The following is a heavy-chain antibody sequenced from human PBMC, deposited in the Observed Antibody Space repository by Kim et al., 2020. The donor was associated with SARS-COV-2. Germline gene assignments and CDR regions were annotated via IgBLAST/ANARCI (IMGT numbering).Heavy chain of an antibody. D-gene: IGHD6-13*01. V-gene: IGHV4-34*01. J-gene: IGHJ6*02. CDR3: ARAAGMGNYYFGVDV. CDR1: GGSFSGYY. CDR2: MSHNGST. Sequence: SETLSLTCAVYGGSFSGYYWSWICKRPGKGLEWMGEMSHNGSTNYNPYLKSRVTISVDMSKNQFSLKLSSVTAADTAVYYCARAAGMGNYYFGVDVWGQGTMVTVSS.